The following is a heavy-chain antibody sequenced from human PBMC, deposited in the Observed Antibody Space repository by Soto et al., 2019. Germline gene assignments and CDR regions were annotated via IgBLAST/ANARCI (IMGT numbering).Heavy chain of an antibody. V-gene: IGHV4-34*01. D-gene: IGHD5-18*01. J-gene: IGHJ6*02. CDR1: GGSFSGYY. CDR2: INHSGST. Sequence: SETLSLTCAVYGGSFSGYYWSWIRQPPGKGLEWIGEINHSGSTNYNPSLKSRVTISVDTSKNQFSLKLSSVTAADTAVYYCARAKRGIQLWFYYYYGMDVWGQGTTVTVSS. CDR3: ARAKRGIQLWFYYYYGMDV.